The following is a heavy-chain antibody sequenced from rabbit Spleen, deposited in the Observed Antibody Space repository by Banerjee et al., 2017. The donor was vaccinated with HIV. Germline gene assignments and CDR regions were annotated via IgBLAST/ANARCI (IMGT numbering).Heavy chain of an antibody. J-gene: IGHJ4*01. V-gene: IGHV1S7*01. CDR2: IDPVFGIT. Sequence: QLVESGGGLVQPGGSLKLSCTASGFTLSTYYMNWVHQAPGKGLEWIGYIDPVFGITYYANWVNGRFSISRENAQNTVFLQMTSLTAADTATYFCARDGAGGSYFALWGQGPLVTVS. CDR3: ARDGAGGSYFAL. D-gene: IGHD8-1*01. CDR1: GFTLSTYY.